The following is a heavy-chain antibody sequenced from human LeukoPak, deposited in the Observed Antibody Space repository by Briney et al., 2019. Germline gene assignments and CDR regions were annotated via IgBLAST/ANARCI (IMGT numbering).Heavy chain of an antibody. D-gene: IGHD4-17*01. CDR1: GFIFSRYV. CDR3: ARDLAPANCGDLAPLDS. V-gene: IGHV3-30-3*01. CDR2: ISYDGSNK. Sequence: PGGSLRLSRAASGFIFSRYVMHWVRQAPGKGLDWVAVISYDGSNKYYADSVMGPFTTSRDNSKNRLYLQMNSLRPEDTAVYYCARDLAPANCGDLAPLDSWGQGTLVTVSS. J-gene: IGHJ4*02.